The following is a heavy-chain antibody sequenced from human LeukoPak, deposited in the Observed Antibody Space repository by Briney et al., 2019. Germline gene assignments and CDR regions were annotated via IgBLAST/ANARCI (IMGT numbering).Heavy chain of an antibody. V-gene: IGHV3-7*01. CDR1: GFTLSNYW. J-gene: IGHJ3*02. CDR3: ARDANYHVSSDYYDAFDI. CDR2: IRGDESRK. D-gene: IGHD3-22*01. Sequence: GGSLRLSCAASGFTLSNYWMSWVRQAPGKGLEWVANIRGDESRKYYLDSVTGRFTISRDNAKNSLYLQMNSLRAEDTAVYYCARDANYHVSSDYYDAFDIWGQGTMVTVSS.